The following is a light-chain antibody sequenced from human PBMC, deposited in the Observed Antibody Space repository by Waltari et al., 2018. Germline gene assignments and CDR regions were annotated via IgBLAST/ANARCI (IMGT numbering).Light chain of an antibody. CDR1: DIGRQN. CDR3: QVWDSTTDHAI. Sequence: SYVVTQPPSVSLAPGKTATITCGGDDIGRQNVCLYQQRPGQAPVLVVYDNSDRSSGVPERFSGSNSGDTATLTISRVEVGDEADFYCQVWDSTTDHAIFGGGTKLTVL. V-gene: IGLV3-21*03. J-gene: IGLJ2*01. CDR2: DNS.